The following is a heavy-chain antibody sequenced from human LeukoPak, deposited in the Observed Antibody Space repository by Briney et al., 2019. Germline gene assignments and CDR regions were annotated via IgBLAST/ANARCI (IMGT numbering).Heavy chain of an antibody. J-gene: IGHJ3*02. CDR2: ISSSSSYI. D-gene: IGHD1/OR15-1a*01. CDR1: GFTFSSYS. Sequence: GGSLRLSCAASGFTFSSYSMNWVRQAPGKGLEWVSSISSSSSYIYYADSVKGRFTISRDNAKNSLYLQMNSLRAEDTAVYYCARASGTINPDAFDIWGQGTMVTVSS. V-gene: IGHV3-21*01. CDR3: ARASGTINPDAFDI.